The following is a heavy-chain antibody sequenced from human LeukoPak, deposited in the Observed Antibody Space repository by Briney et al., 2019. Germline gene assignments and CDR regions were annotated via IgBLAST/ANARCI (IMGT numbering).Heavy chain of an antibody. CDR1: GYIFTSYW. D-gene: IGHD2-15*01. CDR3: ARRPGYCSGGSCYSEDWFDP. V-gene: IGHV5-51*01. CDR2: IYPGDSDT. J-gene: IGHJ5*02. Sequence: GESLKISCKGSGYIFTSYWIGWVRQMPGKGLEWMGIIYPGDSDTRYSPSFQGQVTISADKSISTAYLQWSSLKASDTAMYYCARRPGYCSGGSCYSEDWFDPWGQGTLVTVSS.